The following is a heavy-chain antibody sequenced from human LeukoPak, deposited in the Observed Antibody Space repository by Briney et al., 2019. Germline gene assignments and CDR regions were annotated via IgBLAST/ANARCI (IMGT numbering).Heavy chain of an antibody. V-gene: IGHV3-9*01. J-gene: IGHJ4*02. CDR1: GFTFDDYA. CDR2: VSWNSGSI. Sequence: PGGSLRLSCAASGFTFDDYAMHWVRHAPGKGLEWVSGVSWNSGSIGYADSVKGRFTISRDNSKNTLYLQMNSLRAEDTAVYYCAREPAGYCSGGSCYSPYYFDYWGQGTLVTVSS. D-gene: IGHD2-15*01. CDR3: AREPAGYCSGGSCYSPYYFDY.